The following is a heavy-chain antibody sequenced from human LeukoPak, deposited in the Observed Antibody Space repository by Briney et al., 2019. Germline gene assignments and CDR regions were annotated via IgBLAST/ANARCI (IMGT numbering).Heavy chain of an antibody. J-gene: IGHJ5*02. CDR2: INPNSGGT. CDR1: GYTFTGYY. Sequence: ASVKVSCKASGYTFTGYYMHWVRQAPGQGLEWMGWINPNSGGTNYAQKFQGRATMTRDTSISTAYMELSRLRSDDTAVYYCARVWDIAAEFDPWGQGTLVTVSS. V-gene: IGHV1-2*02. D-gene: IGHD6-13*01. CDR3: ARVWDIAAEFDP.